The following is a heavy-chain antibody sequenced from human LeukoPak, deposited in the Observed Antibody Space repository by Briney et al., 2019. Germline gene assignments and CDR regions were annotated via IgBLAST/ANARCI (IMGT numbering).Heavy chain of an antibody. CDR3: ARGPYANLYYYYYYYIDV. D-gene: IGHD2-8*01. V-gene: IGHV4-34*01. Sequence: SETLSLTCAVYGGSFSGYYWSWIRQPPGKGLEWIGEINHSGSTNYNPSLKSRVTISVDTSKNQFSLKLSSVTAADTAVYYCARGPYANLYYYYYYYIDVWGKGTTVTVSS. CDR1: GGSFSGYY. J-gene: IGHJ6*03. CDR2: INHSGST.